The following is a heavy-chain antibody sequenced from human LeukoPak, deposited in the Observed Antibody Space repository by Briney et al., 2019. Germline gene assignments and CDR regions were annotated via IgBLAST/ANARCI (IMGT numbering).Heavy chain of an antibody. V-gene: IGHV1-69*05. D-gene: IGHD1-14*01. CDR1: GGTFSSYA. J-gene: IGHJ2*01. Sequence: SVKVSCKASGGTFSSYAISWVRQAPGQGLEWMGGIIPIFGTANYAQKFQGRVTITTDESTSTAYMELSSLRSEDTAVYYCARGRNRDWYFDLWGRGTLVTVSS. CDR3: ARGRNRDWYFDL. CDR2: IIPIFGTA.